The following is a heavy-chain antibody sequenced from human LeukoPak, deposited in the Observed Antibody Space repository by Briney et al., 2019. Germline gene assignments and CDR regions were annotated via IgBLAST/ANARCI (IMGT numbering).Heavy chain of an antibody. CDR2: ISYDGSNK. J-gene: IGHJ5*02. V-gene: IGHV3-30*04. CDR1: GFTFSSYA. Sequence: GGSLRLSCAASGFTFSSYAMHWVRQAPGKGLEWVAVISYDGSNKYYADSVKGRFTISRDNSKNTLYLQMNSMRAEDTAVYYCASYSSSWYGNWFDPWGQGTLVTVSS. CDR3: ASYSSSWYGNWFDP. D-gene: IGHD6-13*01.